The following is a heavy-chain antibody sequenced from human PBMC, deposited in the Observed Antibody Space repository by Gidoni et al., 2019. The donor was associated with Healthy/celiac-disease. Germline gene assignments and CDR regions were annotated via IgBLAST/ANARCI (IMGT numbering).Heavy chain of an antibody. CDR3: ARDLDSSGWGRYFDL. CDR2: IIPIFGTA. D-gene: IGHD6-19*01. J-gene: IGHJ2*01. V-gene: IGHV1-69*01. CDR1: GCTFSSYA. Sequence: QVQLVQSGAEVKKPGSSVNVSCKASGCTFSSYAISWVRQAPGQGLEWMGGIIPIFGTASYAQKFQGRVTITADESTSTAYMELSSLRSEDTAVYYCARDLDSSGWGRYFDLWGRGTLVTVSS.